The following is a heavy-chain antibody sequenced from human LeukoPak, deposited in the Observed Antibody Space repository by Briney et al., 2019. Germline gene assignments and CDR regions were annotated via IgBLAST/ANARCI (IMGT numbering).Heavy chain of an antibody. V-gene: IGHV1-69*13. Sequence: ASVKVSCKASGGTFSSYAISWVRQAPGRGLEWMGGIIPIFGTANYAQKFQGRVTITADESTSTAYMELSSLRSEDTAVYYCARCPFITIFGVVTLDAFDIWGQGTMVTVSS. CDR3: ARCPFITIFGVVTLDAFDI. J-gene: IGHJ3*02. CDR2: IIPIFGTA. CDR1: GGTFSSYA. D-gene: IGHD3-3*01.